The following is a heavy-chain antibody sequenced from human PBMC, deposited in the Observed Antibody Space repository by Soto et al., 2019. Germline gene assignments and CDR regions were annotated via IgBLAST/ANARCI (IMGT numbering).Heavy chain of an antibody. V-gene: IGHV3-21*01. CDR3: ARESCSSTSSLNP. CDR2: ISSSSSYI. J-gene: IGHJ5*02. CDR1: GFTFSSYS. Sequence: PGGSLRLSCAASGFTFSSYSMNWVRQAPGKGLEWVSSISSSSSYIYYADSVKGRFTISRDNAKNSLYLQMNSLRAEDTAVYYCARESCSSTSSLNPWGQGTLVTVSS. D-gene: IGHD2-2*01.